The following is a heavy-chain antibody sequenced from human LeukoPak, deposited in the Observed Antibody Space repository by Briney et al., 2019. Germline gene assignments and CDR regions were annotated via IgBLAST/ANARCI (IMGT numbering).Heavy chain of an antibody. D-gene: IGHD6-19*01. V-gene: IGHV4-59*08. J-gene: IGHJ4*02. Sequence: SETLSLTRAVSRVSTHSHYWSWIWQSPGRGLEWIGHISDKGTTKYNPSLKSRVIIWADTSKNHLSLNLTSVLAADTAIYYCARRDAGWNYCDYWGQGILVTVSS. CDR3: ARRDAGWNYCDY. CDR1: RVSTHSHY. CDR2: ISDKGTT.